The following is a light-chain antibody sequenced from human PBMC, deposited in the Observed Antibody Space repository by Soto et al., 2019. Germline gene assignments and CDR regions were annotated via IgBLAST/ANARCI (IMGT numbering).Light chain of an antibody. CDR3: QQYAGLEYI. Sequence: EIVLTQFPGTLSLAPGERATLSCRASQSLDSSHLAWYQQKPGQAPRLLIYAASTRATGIPDRFVGSGSGTDFSLTISRLEAEDVAVYHCQQYAGLEYIFVQGTKVEIK. V-gene: IGKV3-20*01. CDR2: AAS. CDR1: QSLDSSH. J-gene: IGKJ2*01.